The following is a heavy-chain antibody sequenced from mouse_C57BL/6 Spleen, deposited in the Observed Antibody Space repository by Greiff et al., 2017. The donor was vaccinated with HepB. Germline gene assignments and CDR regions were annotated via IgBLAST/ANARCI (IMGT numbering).Heavy chain of an antibody. D-gene: IGHD2-4*01. CDR1: GYTFTSYT. CDR2: INPSSGYT. Sequence: QVQLQQSGAELARPGASVKMSCKASGYTFTSYTMHWVKQRPGQGLEWIGYINPSSGYTKYNQKFKDKATLTADKSSSTAYMQLSSLTSKDSAVYYCARGGYYDYDDDVSFAYWGQGTLVTVSA. V-gene: IGHV1-4*01. J-gene: IGHJ3*01. CDR3: ARGGYYDYDDDVSFAY.